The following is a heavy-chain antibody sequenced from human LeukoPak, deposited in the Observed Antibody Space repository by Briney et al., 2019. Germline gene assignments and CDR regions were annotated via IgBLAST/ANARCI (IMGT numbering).Heavy chain of an antibody. CDR3: ARVFPEGSSGSYQEFDY. D-gene: IGHD1-26*01. V-gene: IGHV3-21*01. J-gene: IGHJ4*02. CDR2: ITSIGTYI. Sequence: PGGSLRLSCAASGLTFSDYNMNWVRQAPGKAMEWVSSITSIGTYIFYADSVKGRFTISRDNAKNSLYLQMNSLRAEDTAVYYCARVFPEGSSGSYQEFDYWGQGTLVTVSS. CDR1: GLTFSDYN.